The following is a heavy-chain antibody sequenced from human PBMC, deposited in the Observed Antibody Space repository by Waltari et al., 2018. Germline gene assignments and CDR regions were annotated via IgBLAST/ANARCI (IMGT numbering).Heavy chain of an antibody. CDR3: ARGAWIAAAGHDY. CDR1: VGSFSGYY. V-gene: IGHV4-34*01. J-gene: IGHJ4*02. D-gene: IGHD6-13*01. CDR2: INHSGST. Sequence: QVQLQQWGAGLLKPSETLSLTCAVYVGSFSGYYWSWIRQPPGKGLEWIGEINHSGSTNYNPSLKSRGTISVDTSKNQFSLKLSSVTAADTAVYYCARGAWIAAAGHDYWGQGTLVTVSS.